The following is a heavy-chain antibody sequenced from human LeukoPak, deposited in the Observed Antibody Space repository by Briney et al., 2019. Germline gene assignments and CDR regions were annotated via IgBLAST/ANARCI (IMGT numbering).Heavy chain of an antibody. J-gene: IGHJ6*02. CDR1: GGSISSSNW. Sequence: PSGTLSLTCAVSGGSISSSNWWSWVRQPPGKGLEWIGEIYHSGSTNYNPSLKSRVTISVDTSKNQFSLKLSSVTAADTAVYYCARENGHYHYGMDVWGQGTTVTVSS. CDR3: ARENGHYHYGMDV. CDR2: IYHSGST. D-gene: IGHD4-17*01. V-gene: IGHV4-4*02.